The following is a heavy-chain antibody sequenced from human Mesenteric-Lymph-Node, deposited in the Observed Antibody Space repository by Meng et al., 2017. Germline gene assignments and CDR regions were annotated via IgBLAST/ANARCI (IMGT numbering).Heavy chain of an antibody. CDR3: ARHHHSPTFDY. D-gene: IGHD1-14*01. Sequence: QVRVQRLGQGLVKPSVTLSLTCPFSGGSISSSSYYWASIRQPPGEGLEWIGSVVYSGTTYYTSSLKSRVSISVDTSKNQFSLKLSSVTAADTAVYYCARHHHSPTFDYWGQGTLVTVSS. CDR2: VVYSGTT. J-gene: IGHJ4*02. CDR1: GGSISSSSYY. V-gene: IGHV4-39*01.